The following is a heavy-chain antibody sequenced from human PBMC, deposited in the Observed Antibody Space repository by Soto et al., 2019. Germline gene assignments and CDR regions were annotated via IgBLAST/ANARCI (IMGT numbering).Heavy chain of an antibody. D-gene: IGHD2-15*01. CDR2: VSHSGTT. V-gene: IGHV4-34*01. CDR1: GASFTGYY. J-gene: IGHJ2*01. CDR3: ARDGGTAIGYFDL. Sequence: QVRLQQWGAGLLKPSETLSLTCAVYGASFTGYYWTWLRQPPGKGLEWIGEVSHSGTTKYNPSLNRRVPVPLDTSNSQFSLELTSVTAAATAVDYCARDGGTAIGYFDLWGRGTSVSVS.